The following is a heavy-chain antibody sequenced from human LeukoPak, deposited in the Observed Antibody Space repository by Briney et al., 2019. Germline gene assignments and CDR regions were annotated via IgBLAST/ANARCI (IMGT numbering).Heavy chain of an antibody. CDR1: GGTFSSYA. CDR3: ARVPQTMVRGVIRYYGMDV. CDR2: IIPILGIA. J-gene: IGHJ6*02. D-gene: IGHD3-10*01. Sequence: SVKVSCKASGGTFSSYAISRVRQAPGQGLEWMGRIIPILGIANYAQKFQGRVTITADKSTSTAYMELSSLRSEDTAVYYCARVPQTMVRGVIRYYGMDVWGQGTTVTVSS. V-gene: IGHV1-69*04.